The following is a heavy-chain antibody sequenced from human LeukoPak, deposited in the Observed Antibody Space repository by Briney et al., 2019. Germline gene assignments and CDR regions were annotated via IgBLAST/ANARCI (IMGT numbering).Heavy chain of an antibody. D-gene: IGHD5-12*01. Sequence: GASVTVSCKASGYTFTGYYMHWVRQAPGQGLEWMGWINPNSGGTNYAQKFQGRVTMTRDTSISTAYMELSRLRSDDTAVYYCARIYGGYSYFDYWGQGTLVTVSS. CDR2: INPNSGGT. CDR3: ARIYGGYSYFDY. V-gene: IGHV1-2*02. J-gene: IGHJ4*02. CDR1: GYTFTGYY.